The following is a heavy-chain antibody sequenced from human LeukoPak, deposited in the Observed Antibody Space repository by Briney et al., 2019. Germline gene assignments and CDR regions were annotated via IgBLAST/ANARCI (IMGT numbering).Heavy chain of an antibody. V-gene: IGHV4-59*01. D-gene: IGHD3-16*02. Sequence: SETLSLTCTVSGGSISSYYWSWIRQPPGKGLEWIGYIYYSGSTNYNPSLKSRVTISVDTSKNQFSLKLSSVTAADTAVYYCARERIMITFGGVIATYYFDYWGQGTLVTISS. J-gene: IGHJ4*02. CDR1: GGSISSYY. CDR3: ARERIMITFGGVIATYYFDY. CDR2: IYYSGST.